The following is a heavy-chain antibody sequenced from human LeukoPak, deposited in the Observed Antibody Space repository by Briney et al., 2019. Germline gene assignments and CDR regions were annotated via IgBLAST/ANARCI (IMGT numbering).Heavy chain of an antibody. J-gene: IGHJ3*02. CDR1: GYTFTGYY. V-gene: IGHV1-2*02. D-gene: IGHD3-3*01. CDR3: ARNNIKGYYDFWSGYYPDAFDI. Sequence: ASVKVSCKASGYTFTGYYMHWVRQAPGQGLEWMGWINPNSGGTNYAQKFQGRVTMTRDTSISTAYMELSRLRSEDTAVYYCARNNIKGYYDFWSGYYPDAFDIWGQGTMVTVSS. CDR2: INPNSGGT.